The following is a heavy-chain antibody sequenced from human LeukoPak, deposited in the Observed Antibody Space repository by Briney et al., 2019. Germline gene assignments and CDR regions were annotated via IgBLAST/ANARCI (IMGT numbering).Heavy chain of an antibody. D-gene: IGHD7-27*01. CDR3: AKDMRVASTGGVGYFDN. CDR2: IQYDESNK. Sequence: QSGGSLRLSCAASGFTFSSYGMHWVRQAPGKGLEWVTSIQYDESNKYYAASVKGRFTISRDNSKNTLYLQMNSLGLEDTAVYYCAKDMRVASTGGVGYFDNWGQGTLVTVSS. CDR1: GFTFSSYG. V-gene: IGHV3-30*02. J-gene: IGHJ4*02.